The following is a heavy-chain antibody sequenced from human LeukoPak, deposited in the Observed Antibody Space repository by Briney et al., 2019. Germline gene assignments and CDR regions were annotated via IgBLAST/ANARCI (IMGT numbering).Heavy chain of an antibody. V-gene: IGHV3-23*01. CDR2: ISGSGGST. D-gene: IGHD2-15*01. CDR1: TFTFSSYD. Sequence: PGVSLTLSCAASTFTFSSYDMRWVRQAPGKALEWLSGISGSGGSTDYADSVKGRFTISRDNSKNTLYLQMNGLRAEDTAVYYCAKVGYCSGGGCHYYGMDVWGLGTTVTVSS. CDR3: AKVGYCSGGGCHYYGMDV. J-gene: IGHJ6*02.